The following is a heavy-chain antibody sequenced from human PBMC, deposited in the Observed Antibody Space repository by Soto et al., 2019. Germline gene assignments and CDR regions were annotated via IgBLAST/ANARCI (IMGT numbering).Heavy chain of an antibody. J-gene: IGHJ4*02. CDR3: ARPGYCSGGSCYWYDY. V-gene: IGHV4-39*01. CDR2: IYYSGST. D-gene: IGHD2-15*01. Sequence: PSETLSLTCTVSGGSISSSSYYWGWIRQPPGKGLEWIGSIYYSGSTYYNPSLKSRVTISVDTSKNQFSLKLSSVTAADTAVYYCARPGYCSGGSCYWYDYWGQGTLVTVSS. CDR1: GGSISSSSYY.